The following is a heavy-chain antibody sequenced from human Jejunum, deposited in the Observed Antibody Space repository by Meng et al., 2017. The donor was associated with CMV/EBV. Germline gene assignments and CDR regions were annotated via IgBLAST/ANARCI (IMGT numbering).Heavy chain of an antibody. V-gene: IGHV3-15*01. CDR1: GFTFSNVW. D-gene: IGHD4-11*01. J-gene: IGHJ4*02. CDR2: VKTKTEGGAT. CDR3: TTRIRTTNDF. Sequence: VASGFTFSNVWMNWVRQAPGKGLEWVGRVKTKTEGGATDYIAPVKGRFTISRDDSKNMVFLQMNSLKTDDTAVYYCTTRIRTTNDFWGQGTLVTVSS.